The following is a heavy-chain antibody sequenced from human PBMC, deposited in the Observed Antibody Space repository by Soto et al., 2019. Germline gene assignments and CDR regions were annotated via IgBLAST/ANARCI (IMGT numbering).Heavy chain of an antibody. Sequence: GGSLRLSCAASGFTFSSYAMHWVRQAPDKGLEWVAVISYDGSNKYYADSVKGRFTISRDNSKNTLYLQMNSLRAEDTAVYYCARDLGEKWLLPTYYYYGMDVWGQGTTVTVSS. CDR2: ISYDGSNK. J-gene: IGHJ6*02. D-gene: IGHD3-22*01. CDR1: GFTFSSYA. V-gene: IGHV3-30-3*01. CDR3: ARDLGEKWLLPTYYYYGMDV.